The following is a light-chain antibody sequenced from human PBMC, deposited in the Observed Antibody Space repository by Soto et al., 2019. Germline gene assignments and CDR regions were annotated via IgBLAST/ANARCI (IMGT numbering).Light chain of an antibody. V-gene: IGLV2-14*01. Sequence: QSVLTQPASVSGSPGQSITTSCTGTSSDVGGYNYVSWYQQHPGKAPKFMIYDVSNRPSGVSNRFSGSKSGNTASLTISVLQAEDEADYYCNSYTTSNTRQIVFGTGTKVTVL. CDR1: SSDVGGYNY. J-gene: IGLJ1*01. CDR2: DVS. CDR3: NSYTTSNTRQIV.